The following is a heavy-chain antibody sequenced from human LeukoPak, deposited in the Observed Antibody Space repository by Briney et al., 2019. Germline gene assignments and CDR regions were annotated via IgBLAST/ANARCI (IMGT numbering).Heavy chain of an antibody. CDR2: IYPGDSDT. CDR1: GYSFTSYW. J-gene: IGHJ3*02. CDR3: ASRGYSYGSYGDAFDI. Sequence: GESLKISCKGSGYSFTSYWIGWVRQMPGKGLEWMGIIYPGDSDTRYSPSFQGQVTISADKSISTAYLQWSSPKASDTAMYYCASRGYSYGSYGDAFDIWGQGTMVTVSS. V-gene: IGHV5-51*01. D-gene: IGHD5-18*01.